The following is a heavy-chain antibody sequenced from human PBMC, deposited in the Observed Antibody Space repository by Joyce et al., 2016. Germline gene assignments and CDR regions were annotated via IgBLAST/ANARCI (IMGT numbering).Heavy chain of an antibody. J-gene: IGHJ4*02. D-gene: IGHD3-3*01. CDR1: GGSISSYY. CDR2: INHRGGT. CDR3: AGGNDYDYWSGYEAHYFDY. V-gene: IGHV4-59*01. Sequence: QVQLQESGPGLVKPSETLSLSCTVSGGSISSYYWSWIRQPPGKGLEWIGYINHRGGTNYYPPLKRRVTISVDTSKSDFSLKVTSVTAADTAVYYFAGGNDYDYWSGYEAHYFDYWGQGTLVTVSS.